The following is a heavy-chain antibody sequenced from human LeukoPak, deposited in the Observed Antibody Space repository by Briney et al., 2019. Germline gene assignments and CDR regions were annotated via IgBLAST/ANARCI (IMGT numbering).Heavy chain of an antibody. D-gene: IGHD2-15*01. CDR3: ARSDIVVVVAATRTPLFDY. J-gene: IGHJ4*02. Sequence: ASVKVSCKASGYTFTSYGISWVRQAPGQGLEWMGIINPSGGSTSYAQKFQGRVTMTRDTSTSTVYMELSSLRSEDTAVYYCARSDIVVVVAATRTPLFDYWGQGTLVTVSS. V-gene: IGHV1-46*01. CDR2: INPSGGST. CDR1: GYTFTSYG.